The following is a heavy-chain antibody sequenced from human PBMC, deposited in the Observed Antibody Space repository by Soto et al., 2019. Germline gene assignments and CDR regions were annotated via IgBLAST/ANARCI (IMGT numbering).Heavy chain of an antibody. Sequence: PSATVSLTCTVSGGSVSSSSYYWGWIRKPPGKGLEWIGSIYYSGSTYYNPSLKSRVTISVDTSKNQFSLKLSSVTAADTAVYYCARRGIVATVSVMGVGGKGTTVTVPS. J-gene: IGHJ6*04. CDR3: ARRGIVATVSVMGV. D-gene: IGHD5-12*01. CDR1: GGSVSSSSYY. V-gene: IGHV4-39*01. CDR2: IYYSGST.